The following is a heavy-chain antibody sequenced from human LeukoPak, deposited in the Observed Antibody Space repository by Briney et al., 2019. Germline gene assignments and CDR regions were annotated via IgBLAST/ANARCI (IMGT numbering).Heavy chain of an antibody. J-gene: IGHJ6*03. V-gene: IGHV3-30*02. CDR1: GFSFRNYG. D-gene: IGHD2-8*02. CDR3: AKDPGASVPGFYMDV. CDR2: IWSDGNNK. Sequence: GGSLRLSCVASGFSFRNYGMHWVRQATGKALEWVSFIWSDGNNKMYGDSVKGRFTISRDNSNNMLYLQMDSLRPEDTGVYYCAKDPGASVPGFYMDVRGKGTTVIVSS.